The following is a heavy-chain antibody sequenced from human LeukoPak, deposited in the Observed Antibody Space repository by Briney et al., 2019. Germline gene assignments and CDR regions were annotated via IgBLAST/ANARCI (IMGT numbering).Heavy chain of an antibody. V-gene: IGHV3-7*01. D-gene: IGHD5-24*01. CDR1: GFTFSNYW. CDR2: IKEDGSEK. CDR3: ARGRRWLQPFDY. J-gene: IGHJ4*02. Sequence: GGSLRLSCAASGFTFSNYWMHWVRQAPGKGLEWVANIKEDGSEKYNVDSVKGRFTISRDNAKNSLYLQMNSLRAEDTAVYYCARGRRWLQPFDYWGQGTLVTVSS.